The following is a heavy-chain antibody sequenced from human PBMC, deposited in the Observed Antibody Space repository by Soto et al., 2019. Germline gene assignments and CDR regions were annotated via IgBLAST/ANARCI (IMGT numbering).Heavy chain of an antibody. CDR2: IVVGSGNT. J-gene: IGHJ5*02. CDR1: GFTFTSSA. V-gene: IGHV1-58*02. D-gene: IGHD2-2*01. Sequence: GASVKVSCKASGFTFTSSAMQWVRQARGQRLEWIGWIVVGSGNTNYAQKFQERVTITRDMSTSTAYMELSSLRSEDTAVYYCAAVLRGCSSTSCEGWWFEPWGQGPLVTVSS. CDR3: AAVLRGCSSTSCEGWWFEP.